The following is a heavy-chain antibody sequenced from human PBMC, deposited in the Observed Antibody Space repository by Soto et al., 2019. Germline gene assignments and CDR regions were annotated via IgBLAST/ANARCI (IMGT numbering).Heavy chain of an antibody. J-gene: IGHJ4*02. D-gene: IGHD3-22*01. Sequence: GGSLRLSCAASGFAVSDNYMTWVRQAPGKGPEWVSVIYSDGSTYYADSVKGRFTISRDNPKNTLYLQMNSLRAEGTAVYYCARGHALIGWGQGTLVTVSS. CDR1: GFAVSDNY. CDR3: ARGHALIG. CDR2: IYSDGST. V-gene: IGHV3-66*01.